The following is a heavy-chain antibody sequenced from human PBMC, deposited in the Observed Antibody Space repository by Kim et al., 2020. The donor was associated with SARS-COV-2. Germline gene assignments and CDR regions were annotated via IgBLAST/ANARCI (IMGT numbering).Heavy chain of an antibody. J-gene: IGHJ1*01. CDR1: GDSISNEGSY. V-gene: IGHV4-39*01. CDR3: VSLGGDWYCPPGN. CDR2: IYYSGTT. D-gene: IGHD2-21*02. Sequence: SETLSLTCDVSGDSISNEGSYWGWIRQPPGKGLEWIGNIYYSGTTYYNPSLKSRVSISVDTSKNQFSLHLNSVTAADTAVYYCVSLGGDWYCPPGNWGQG.